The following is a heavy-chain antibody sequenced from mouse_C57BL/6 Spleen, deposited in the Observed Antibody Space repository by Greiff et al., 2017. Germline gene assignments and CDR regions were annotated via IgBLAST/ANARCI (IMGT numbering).Heavy chain of an antibody. Sequence: QVQLQQPGAELVMPGASVKLSCKASGYTFTSYWMHWVKQRPGQGLEWIGKIGPGSGSTYYNEKFKGKATLTADKSSSTAYMQLSSLTSEDSAVYFCARRTGTWGQGTTLTVSS. CDR2: IGPGSGST. CDR1: GYTFTSYW. V-gene: IGHV1-77*01. J-gene: IGHJ2*01. D-gene: IGHD4-1*01. CDR3: ARRTGT.